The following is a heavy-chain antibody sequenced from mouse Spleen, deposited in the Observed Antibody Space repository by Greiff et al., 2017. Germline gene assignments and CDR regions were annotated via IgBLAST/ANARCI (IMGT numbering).Heavy chain of an antibody. CDR1: GFNIKDYY. V-gene: IGHV14-2*01. D-gene: IGHD1-1*01. J-gene: IGHJ1*03. CDR2: IDPEDGET. Sequence: VQLQQSGAELVKPGASVKLSCTASGFNIKDYYMHWVKQRTEQGLEWIGRIDPEDGETTSAPTFQGKATITADTSSNTAYLQRSSLTSEDTAVYYCARSITTVGNFDVWGTGTTVTVSS. CDR3: ARSITTVGNFDV.